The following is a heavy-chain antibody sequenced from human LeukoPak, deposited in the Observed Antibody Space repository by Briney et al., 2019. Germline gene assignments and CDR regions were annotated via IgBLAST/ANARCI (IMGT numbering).Heavy chain of an antibody. CDR1: GFTFSGFA. CDR2: IRSKANNYAT. D-gene: IGHD6-13*01. J-gene: IGHJ6*03. V-gene: IGHV3-73*01. Sequence: GGSLRLSCAVSGFTFSGFAMHWVRQASGKGLEWVGRIRSKANNYATAYAASVKGRFTISRDDSKNTAYLQMNSLKTEDTAVYYCTRVGLGAAMDVWGKGTTVTISS. CDR3: TRVGLGAAMDV.